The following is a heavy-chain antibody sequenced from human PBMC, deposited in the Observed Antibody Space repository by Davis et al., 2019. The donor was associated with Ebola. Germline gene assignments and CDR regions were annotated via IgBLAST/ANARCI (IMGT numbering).Heavy chain of an antibody. D-gene: IGHD2-2*01. CDR1: GFTFSSYA. CDR3: ANGKYPWN. J-gene: IGHJ4*02. Sequence: GESLKISCAASGFTFSSYAMSWVRQAPGKGLEWVSTISGSGGSTYYADSVKGRFTISRDNSKNTLYVQMNSLRAEDTAVYYCANGKYPWNWGQGTLVTVSS. CDR2: ISGSGGST. V-gene: IGHV3-23*01.